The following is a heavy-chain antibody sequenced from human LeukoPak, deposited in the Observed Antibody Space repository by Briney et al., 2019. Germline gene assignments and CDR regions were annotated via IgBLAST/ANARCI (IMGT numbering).Heavy chain of an antibody. V-gene: IGHV3-74*01. CDR3: ARVAYCGGDCYSLDYYYMDV. CDR2: INDGGTSA. J-gene: IGHJ6*03. Sequence: PGGSLRLSCAASGFTLRNDWMHWVRQTPGKGLLWVSRINDGGTSATYAGSVKGRFTISRDNAKNTLYLQMNSLRAEDTAVYYCARVAYCGGDCYSLDYYYMDVWGKGTTVTVSS. CDR1: GFTLRNDW. D-gene: IGHD2-21*02.